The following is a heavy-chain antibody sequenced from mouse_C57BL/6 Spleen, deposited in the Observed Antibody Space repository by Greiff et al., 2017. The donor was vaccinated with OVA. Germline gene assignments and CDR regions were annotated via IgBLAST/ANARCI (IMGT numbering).Heavy chain of an antibody. CDR1: GISITTGNYR. Sequence: EVQLQESGPGLVKPSQTVFLTCTVTGISITTGNYRWSWIRQFPGNKLAWIGYIYYSGTITYNPSLTSRTTITRDTPKNQFFLEMNSLTAEDTATYYWSRDDRGVFAYWGQGTLVTVSA. J-gene: IGHJ3*01. CDR2: IYYSGTI. V-gene: IGHV3-5*01. CDR3: SRDDRGVFAY.